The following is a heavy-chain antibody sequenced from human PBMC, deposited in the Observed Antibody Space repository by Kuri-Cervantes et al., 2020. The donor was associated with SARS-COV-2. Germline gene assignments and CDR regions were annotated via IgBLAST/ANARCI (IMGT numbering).Heavy chain of an antibody. Sequence: GESLKISCAASGFTFSSYAMHWVRQAPGKGLEWVANIKQDGSEKYYVDSVKGRFTISRDNAKNSLYLQMNSLRAEDTAVYYCARDRYSGSYVRRWFDYWGQGTPVTVSS. V-gene: IGHV3-7*01. CDR1: GFTFSSYA. J-gene: IGHJ5*01. D-gene: IGHD1-26*01. CDR3: ARDRYSGSYVRRWFDY. CDR2: IKQDGSEK.